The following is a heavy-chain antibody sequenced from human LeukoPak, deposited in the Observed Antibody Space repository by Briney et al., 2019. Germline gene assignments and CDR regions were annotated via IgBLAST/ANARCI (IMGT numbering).Heavy chain of an antibody. CDR2: IAVYNGNT. V-gene: IGHV1-18*01. CDR1: GYTFSSFG. J-gene: IGHJ4*02. Sequence: VASVKVSCKASGYTFSSFGISWVRQAPGQGLEWMGWIAVYNGNTNYAQKFQGRLTMTTDTSTSTAYMELRSLRSDDTALYYCARIAYCGGDCYTTYFDYRGQGTLVTVSS. CDR3: ARIAYCGGDCYTTYFDY. D-gene: IGHD2-21*01.